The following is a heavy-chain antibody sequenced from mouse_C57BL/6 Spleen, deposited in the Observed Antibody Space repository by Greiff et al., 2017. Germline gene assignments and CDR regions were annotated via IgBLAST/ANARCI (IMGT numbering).Heavy chain of an antibody. CDR3: ARITTVVATDFDV. CDR2: IDPSDSET. Sequence: QVQLKESGAELVRPGSSVKLSCKASGYTFTSYWMHWVKQRPIQGLEWIGNIDPSDSETHYNQKFKDKATLTVDKSSSTAYMQLSSLTSEDSAVYYCARITTVVATDFDVWGTGTTVTVSS. CDR1: GYTFTSYW. J-gene: IGHJ1*03. V-gene: IGHV1-52*01. D-gene: IGHD1-1*01.